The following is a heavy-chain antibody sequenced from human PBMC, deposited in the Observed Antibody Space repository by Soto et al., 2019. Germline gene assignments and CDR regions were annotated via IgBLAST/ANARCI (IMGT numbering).Heavy chain of an antibody. D-gene: IGHD3-16*02. V-gene: IGHV4-34*01. Sequence: QVQLQQWGAGLLKPSETPSLTCAVYGGSFTGYYWSWIRQPPGKGLEWIGEINHSGSTNYNPSLKSRVTISVDTSKNQFSLKLSSVTAADTAVYYCARSGGYRRPGDYWGQGTLVTVSS. CDR2: INHSGST. J-gene: IGHJ4*02. CDR3: ARSGGYRRPGDY. CDR1: GGSFTGYY.